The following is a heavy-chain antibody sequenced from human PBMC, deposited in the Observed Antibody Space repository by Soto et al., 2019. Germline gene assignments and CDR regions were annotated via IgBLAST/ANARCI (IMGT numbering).Heavy chain of an antibody. J-gene: IGHJ4*02. D-gene: IGHD6-19*01. V-gene: IGHV4-59*01. CDR3: ARGFTQWLVW. CDR2: IYYSGST. CDR1: GGSTSSYY. Sequence: QVQLQESGPGLVKPSETLSLTCTVSGGSTSSYYWSWIRQPPGKGLEWIGYIYYSGSTNYNPSLKSRVTISVNTSKNQFSLKLSSVTAADTAVYYCARGFTQWLVWWGQGTLVTVSS.